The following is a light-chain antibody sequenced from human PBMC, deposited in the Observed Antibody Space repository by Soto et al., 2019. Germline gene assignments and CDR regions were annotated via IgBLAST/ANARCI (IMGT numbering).Light chain of an antibody. CDR1: DSNIGSNS. Sequence: QSVLTQPPSASGTAGQVVTISCSGGDSNIGSNSVYWYQHLPRMAPKLLIYYNNQRPSGVPDRFSGSKSGTSATLGITGFQTGDEADYYCGSWDSSLSAYVFGTGTKVTVL. V-gene: IGLV1-44*01. CDR3: GSWDSSLSAYV. CDR2: YNN. J-gene: IGLJ1*01.